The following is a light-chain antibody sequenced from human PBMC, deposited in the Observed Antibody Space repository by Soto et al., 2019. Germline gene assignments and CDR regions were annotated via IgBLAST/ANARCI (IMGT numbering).Light chain of an antibody. CDR3: SSYTSTDTLYL. CDR2: DVS. CDR1: SSDVGGYNY. Sequence: QSALTQPASVSGSPGQSITISCTGTSSDVGGYNYVSWYQLHPGKAPKLMIFDVSNRPSGVSSRFSASKSGNTASLTISGLQAEDEAYYYCSSYTSTDTLYLFGTGTKVTVL. V-gene: IGLV2-14*01. J-gene: IGLJ1*01.